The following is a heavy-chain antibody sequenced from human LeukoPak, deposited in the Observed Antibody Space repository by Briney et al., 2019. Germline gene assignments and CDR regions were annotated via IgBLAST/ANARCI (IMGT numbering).Heavy chain of an antibody. CDR3: ARALRGALYYYYYYMDV. D-gene: IGHD3-3*02. CDR2: IGTAGDT. J-gene: IGHJ6*03. CDR1: GFTFSSYD. V-gene: IGHV3-13*01. Sequence: GGSLRLSCAASGFTFSSYDMHWVRQATGKGLEWVSAIGTAGDTYYPGSVKGRFTISRENAKNSLYLQMNSLRAGDTAVYYYARALRGALYYYYYYMDVWGKGATVTVSS.